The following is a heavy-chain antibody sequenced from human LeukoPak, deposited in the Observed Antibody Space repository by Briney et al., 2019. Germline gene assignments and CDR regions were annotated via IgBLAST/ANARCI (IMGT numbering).Heavy chain of an antibody. V-gene: IGHV4-34*01. J-gene: IGHJ4*02. D-gene: IGHD3-16*01. CDR3: ARLIPNNFDS. CDR1: GGSFSGYY. Sequence: SETLSLTCAVYGGSFSGYYWSWIRQPPGKGLEWIGNIDYSGSTYYNPSLKSRVTISVDTAKNQFSLKLSAVTAADTAVYYCARLIPNNFDSWGQGTLVTVSS. CDR2: IDYSGST.